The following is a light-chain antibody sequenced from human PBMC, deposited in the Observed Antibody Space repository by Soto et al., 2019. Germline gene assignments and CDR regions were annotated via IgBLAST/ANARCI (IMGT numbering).Light chain of an antibody. CDR1: QSISNW. Sequence: DIQMTQSPSTLSASVGDRVTITCRASQSISNWLAWYQQKPGKAPKLLIYKSSSLESGVPSRFSGSGSGTEFTLTISSLQHDDSATYFCPQYTYYWTFGQGTNVEIK. CDR3: PQYTYYWT. CDR2: KSS. J-gene: IGKJ1*01. V-gene: IGKV1-5*03.